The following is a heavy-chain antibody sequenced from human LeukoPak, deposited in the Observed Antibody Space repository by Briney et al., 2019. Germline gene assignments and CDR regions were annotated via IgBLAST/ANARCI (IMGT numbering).Heavy chain of an antibody. D-gene: IGHD3-9*01. CDR3: TRGYDSRY. J-gene: IGHJ4*02. V-gene: IGHV3-30*02. CDR2: IRLDGSNE. Sequence: GGSLRLSCAASGFPFTTYAMNWVRQAPGKGLEWVAFIRLDGSNEQYADSVKGRSIISRDNSKNTLYMQMHSLTSDDTAVYYCTRGYDSRYWGQGTLVTVSS. CDR1: GFPFTTYA.